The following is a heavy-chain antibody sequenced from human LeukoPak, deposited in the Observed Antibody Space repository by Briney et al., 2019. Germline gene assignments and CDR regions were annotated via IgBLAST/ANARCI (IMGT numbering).Heavy chain of an antibody. CDR1: GGTFGSYA. D-gene: IGHD5-24*01. V-gene: IGHV1-69*05. Sequence: ASVKVSCKASGGTFGSYAISWVRQAPGQGLEWMGGIIPIFGTANYAQKFQGRVTITTDESTSTAYMELSSLRSEDTAVYYCARGGNKGRDGYNYYDWGQGTLVTVSS. J-gene: IGHJ4*02. CDR2: IIPIFGTA. CDR3: ARGGNKGRDGYNYYD.